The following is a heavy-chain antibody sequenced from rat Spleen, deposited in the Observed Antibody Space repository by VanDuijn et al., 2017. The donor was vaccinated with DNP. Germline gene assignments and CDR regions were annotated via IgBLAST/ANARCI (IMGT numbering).Heavy chain of an antibody. CDR2: ISYAGSNT. J-gene: IGHJ2*01. CDR1: GFTFSDYY. D-gene: IGHD5-1*01. CDR3: RTGSDY. V-gene: IGHV5-29*01. Sequence: EVQLVESDGGLVQPGRSLKLSCAASGFTFSDYYMAWVRQAPTKGLEWVATISYAGSNTFYRDSVKGRFTISRDNAKSTLYLQMNSLRSEDTATYYCRTGSDYWGQGVMVTVSS.